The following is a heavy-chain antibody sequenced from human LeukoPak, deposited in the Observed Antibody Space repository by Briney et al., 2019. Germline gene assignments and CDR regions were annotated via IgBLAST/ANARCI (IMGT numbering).Heavy chain of an antibody. CDR3: ARDYDSSGYYCGLDY. Sequence: ASVKVSCKASGYTFTGYYMHWVRQAPGQGLEWMGWINPNSGGTNYAQKFQGRVTMTRDTSISTAYMELSRLRSDDTAVYYCARDYDSSGYYCGLDYWGQGTLVTVSS. J-gene: IGHJ4*02. D-gene: IGHD3-22*01. V-gene: IGHV1-2*02. CDR1: GYTFTGYY. CDR2: INPNSGGT.